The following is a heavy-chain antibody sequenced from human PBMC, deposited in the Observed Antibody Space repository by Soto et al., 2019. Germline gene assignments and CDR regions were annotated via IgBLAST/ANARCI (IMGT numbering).Heavy chain of an antibody. Sequence: SETMSLTWTVAEGSSGSGDGCWSWIQQPPGKGLEWIGYIYYGGSTNYSPSLKSRVTISVDTSKNQFSLKLSSVTAADTAVYCCARTLYDSSGLWVPPYREYYYYGMDVWGQGTTVTVSS. V-gene: IGHV4-61*08. CDR3: ARTLYDSSGLWVPPYREYYYYGMDV. D-gene: IGHD3-22*01. J-gene: IGHJ6*02. CDR1: EGSSGSGDGC. CDR2: IYYGGST.